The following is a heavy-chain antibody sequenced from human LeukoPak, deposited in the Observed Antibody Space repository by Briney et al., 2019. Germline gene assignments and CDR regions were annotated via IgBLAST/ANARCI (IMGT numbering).Heavy chain of an antibody. CDR3: ARIVAAAGTQEFDY. Sequence: GGSLRLSCAASGFTFSSYSMNWVRQAPGKGLEWVSSISSGSSYIYYADSVKGRFTISRDNAKNSLYLQMNSLRAEDTAVYYCARIVAAAGTQEFDYWGQGTLVTVSS. CDR1: GFTFSSYS. CDR2: ISSGSSYI. J-gene: IGHJ4*02. D-gene: IGHD6-13*01. V-gene: IGHV3-21*01.